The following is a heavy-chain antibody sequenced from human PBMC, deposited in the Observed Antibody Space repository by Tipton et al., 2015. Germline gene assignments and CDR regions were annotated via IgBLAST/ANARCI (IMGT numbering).Heavy chain of an antibody. V-gene: IGHV1-69*01. CDR2: IIPIFGTP. J-gene: IGHJ4*02. CDR1: GVTFSSYA. Sequence: QVQLVQSGAEVKKPGSSVKVSCKASGGTFSISKASGVTFSSYAISWVRQAPGQGLEWMGGIIPIFGTPKYAQKFQGRVTISADESTSTAYMDLTSLRSEDTAVYYCAKSGGAYYGAYWGQGTLVTVSS. D-gene: IGHD3-22*01. CDR3: AKSGGAYYGAY.